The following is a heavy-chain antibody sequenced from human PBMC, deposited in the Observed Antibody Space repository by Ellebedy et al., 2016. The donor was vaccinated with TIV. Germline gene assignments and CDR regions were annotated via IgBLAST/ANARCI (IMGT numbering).Heavy chain of an antibody. Sequence: PGGSLRLSCSSPGFTFTKGRWNWVPKRHGKGLTGVRRIKSVREGGTTDYAAPVKGRFTISRDDLQNILYLQMNNLTIEDTGVYYCTTYTVGDDSWGQGTLVTVSS. J-gene: IGHJ1*01. CDR2: IKSVREGGTT. CDR3: TTYTVGDDS. V-gene: IGHV3-15*01. D-gene: IGHD1-26*01. CDR1: GFTFTKGR.